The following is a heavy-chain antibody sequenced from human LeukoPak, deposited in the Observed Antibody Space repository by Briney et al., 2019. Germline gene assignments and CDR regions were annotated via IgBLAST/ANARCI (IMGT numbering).Heavy chain of an antibody. J-gene: IGHJ4*02. V-gene: IGHV3-23*01. Sequence: GGSLRLSCAASGYTFSSYAMSWVRQAPGKGLEWVSAISGSGGSTYYADPVKGRFTISRDNSKNTLYLQMNSLRAEDTAVYYCAKDFWSGYYTQILSYYFDYWGQGTLVTVSS. CDR3: AKDFWSGYYTQILSYYFDY. D-gene: IGHD3-3*01. CDR2: ISGSGGST. CDR1: GYTFSSYA.